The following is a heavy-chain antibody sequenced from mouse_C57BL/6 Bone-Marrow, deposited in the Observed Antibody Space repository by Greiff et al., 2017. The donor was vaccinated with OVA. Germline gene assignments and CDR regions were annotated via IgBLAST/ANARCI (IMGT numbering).Heavy chain of an antibody. D-gene: IGHD1-1*01. CDR1: GYTFTSYW. Sequence: QVQLQQPGAELVMPGASVKLSCKASGYTFTSYWLHWVKQRPGQGLEWIGEIDPSASSTNYNPKITGKSTLTVDKSSSTAYMQLSSLTSEDSAVYDCARESYYGSSCFYWYIDVWGTGTTVTVSS. J-gene: IGHJ1*03. CDR2: IDPSASST. CDR3: ARESYYGSSCFYWYIDV. V-gene: IGHV1-69*01.